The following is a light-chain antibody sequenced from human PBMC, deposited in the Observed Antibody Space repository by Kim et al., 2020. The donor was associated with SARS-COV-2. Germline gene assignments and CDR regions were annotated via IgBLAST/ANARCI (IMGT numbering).Light chain of an antibody. CDR1: NIGSKN. CDR3: QVWDNTIWV. Sequence: SYELTQPLSVSVALGQTARITCGGNNIGSKNVHWYQQKPGQAPLLVIYRDNKRPSGIPERFSGSNSGNTATLTISRVQAGDEADYYCQVWDNTIWVFGGGTQLTVL. V-gene: IGLV3-9*01. CDR2: RDN. J-gene: IGLJ3*02.